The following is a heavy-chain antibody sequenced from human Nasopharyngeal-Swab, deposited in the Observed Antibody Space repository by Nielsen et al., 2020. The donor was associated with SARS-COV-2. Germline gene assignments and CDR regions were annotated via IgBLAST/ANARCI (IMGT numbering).Heavy chain of an antibody. Sequence: GESLKISCAASGFTFSHYAMHWVRQAPGKVLEWVAVILYDGSDKYYEESVKGRFTISRDNSKNVVYLQMNSLRAEDSAVYYCARTDRGGSYFSEYYYYMDVWGTGTTVTVSS. V-gene: IGHV3-30*03. CDR3: ARTDRGGSYFSEYYYYMDV. CDR1: GFTFSHYA. J-gene: IGHJ6*03. CDR2: ILYDGSDK. D-gene: IGHD1-26*01.